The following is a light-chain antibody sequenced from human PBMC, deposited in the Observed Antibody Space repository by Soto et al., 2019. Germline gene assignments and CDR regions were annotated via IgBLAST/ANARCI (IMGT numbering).Light chain of an antibody. CDR2: GD. J-gene: IGLJ3*02. CDR3: QTYDSSLDGWV. CDR1: SSNMGAGYS. Sequence: QSVLTQPPSVSGAPGQRVTISCTGSSSNMGAGYSVHWYQHLPGTAPKLLIYGDSRPSGVPDRFSGSKSGTSASLAITGLQAEDDTDYYCQTYDSSLDGWVFGGGSKVTVL. V-gene: IGLV1-40*01.